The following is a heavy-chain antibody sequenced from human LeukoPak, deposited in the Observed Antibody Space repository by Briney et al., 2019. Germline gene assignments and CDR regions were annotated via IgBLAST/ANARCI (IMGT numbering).Heavy chain of an antibody. CDR3: ARTYDFWSGSHNWFDP. CDR2: IYYSGST. D-gene: IGHD3-3*01. CDR1: GGSFSSSSYY. V-gene: IGHV4-39*01. J-gene: IGHJ5*02. Sequence: SETLFLTCTVSGGSFSSSSYYWGWIRQPPGKGLEWIGSIYYSGSTYYNPSLKSRVAISVDTSKNQFSLKLSSVTAADTAVYYCARTYDFWSGSHNWFDPWGQGTLVTVSS.